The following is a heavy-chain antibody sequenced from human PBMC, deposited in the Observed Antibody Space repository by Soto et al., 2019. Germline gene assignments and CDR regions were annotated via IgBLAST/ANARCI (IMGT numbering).Heavy chain of an antibody. V-gene: IGHV5-51*01. CDR1: GYRLDGAW. CDR2: IKPGGSDL. Sequence: PGESLKISCKGAGYRLDGAWIGWVRQMPGKGLEWMGIIKPGGSDLRYSPSFRGQVTISADAAVNAAFLQWNSLKASDTAMYYCARQISYICDFGGQGTLVTVSS. CDR3: ARQISYICDF. J-gene: IGHJ4*02. D-gene: IGHD1-26*01.